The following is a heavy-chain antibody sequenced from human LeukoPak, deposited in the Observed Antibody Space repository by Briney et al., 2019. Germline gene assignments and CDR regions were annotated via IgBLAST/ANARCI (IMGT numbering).Heavy chain of an antibody. V-gene: IGHV1-69*13. J-gene: IGHJ6*03. CDR3: ATTTYYYGSGSYPHYYYYYMDV. Sequence: SVKVSCKASGGTFSSYAISWVRQGPGQGLEWMGGIIPIFGTVNYAQKFQGRVPITADESTSTAYMELSSLRSEDTAVYYCATTTYYYGSGSYPHYYYYYMDVWGKGTTVTISS. D-gene: IGHD3-10*01. CDR1: GGTFSSYA. CDR2: IIPIFGTV.